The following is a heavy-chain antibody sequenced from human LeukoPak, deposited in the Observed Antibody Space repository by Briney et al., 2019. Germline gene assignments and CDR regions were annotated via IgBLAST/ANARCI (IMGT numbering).Heavy chain of an antibody. Sequence: PSETLSLTCTGSGGSISSYYWSWIRQPAGKGLEWIGRIYTSGSTNYNPSLKSRITMSVDTSKNQFSLKLSSVTAADTAVYYCARGGIAARPDYWGQGTLVTVSS. CDR2: IYTSGST. J-gene: IGHJ4*02. CDR3: ARGGIAARPDY. D-gene: IGHD6-6*01. CDR1: GGSISSYY. V-gene: IGHV4-4*07.